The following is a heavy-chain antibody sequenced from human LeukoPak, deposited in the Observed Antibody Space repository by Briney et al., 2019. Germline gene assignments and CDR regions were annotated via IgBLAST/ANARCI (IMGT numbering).Heavy chain of an antibody. J-gene: IGHJ3*02. CDR2: INHSGST. V-gene: IGHV4-34*01. CDR1: GGSFSGYY. CDR3: ARDSVNSGNAFDI. D-gene: IGHD4-23*01. Sequence: SETLSLTCAVYGGSFSGYYWSWIRQPPGKGLEWIGEINHSGSTNYNPSLKSRVTISVDTSKNQFSLKLSSVTAADTAVYYCARDSVNSGNAFDIWGQGTMVTVSS.